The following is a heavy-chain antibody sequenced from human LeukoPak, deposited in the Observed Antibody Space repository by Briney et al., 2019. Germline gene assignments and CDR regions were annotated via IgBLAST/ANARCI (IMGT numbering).Heavy chain of an antibody. Sequence: PGRSLRLSCAASGFSVGNNYMSWVRQAPGKGLEWVSVIYSGGSTDYADSVKGRFTISRDNSKNTLYLQMNSLRAEDTAVYYRAREIWIWGQGTMVTVSS. CDR2: IYSGGST. J-gene: IGHJ3*02. V-gene: IGHV3-53*01. CDR3: AREIWI. CDR1: GFSVGNNY.